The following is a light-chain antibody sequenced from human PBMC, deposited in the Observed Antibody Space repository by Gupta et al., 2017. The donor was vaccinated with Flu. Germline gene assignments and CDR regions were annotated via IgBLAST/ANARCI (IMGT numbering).Light chain of an antibody. V-gene: IGLV2-14*01. CDR1: SGSSDVGGYNY. J-gene: IGLJ1*01. CDR3: SSYTSSSTPFV. Sequence: QSALTQPASVSGSPGQSITISCTGTSGSSDVGGYNYVSWYQQHPGNAPKLMIFEVSNRPSGVSNRFSGSKSGNTASLTISGLQAEDEADYYCSSYTSSSTPFVFGTGTKVTVL. CDR2: EVS.